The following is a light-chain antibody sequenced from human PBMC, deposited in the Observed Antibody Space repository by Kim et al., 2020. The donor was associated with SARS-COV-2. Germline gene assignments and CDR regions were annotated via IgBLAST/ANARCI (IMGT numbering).Light chain of an antibody. CDR2: AAS. V-gene: IGKV1-39*01. CDR1: QSISSY. J-gene: IGKJ3*01. CDR3: QQSYSTPIFT. Sequence: SVGDRVTITCRASQSISSYLNGYQQKPGKAPKLLIYAASTLQSGVPSRFSGSGSGTDFTLTISSLQPEDFATYYCQQSYSTPIFTFGPGTKVDIK.